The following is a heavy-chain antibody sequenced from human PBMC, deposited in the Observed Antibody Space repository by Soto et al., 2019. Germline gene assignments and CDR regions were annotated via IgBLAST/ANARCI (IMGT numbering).Heavy chain of an antibody. J-gene: IGHJ4*02. Sequence: QVQLVQSGPEVKTPGASVRVSCKASGYIFVSYGFAWVRQAPGQGLEGLGWIQTQKCYKKTELKLSDRLTMSTDIDTGTAYMELRGLRTDDSAVYYCARALIHDLVVPEFHYWGQGTRVTVSS. CDR3: ARALIHDLVVPEFHY. D-gene: IGHD2-8*02. CDR1: GYIFVSYG. V-gene: IGHV1-18*01. CDR2: IQTQKCYK.